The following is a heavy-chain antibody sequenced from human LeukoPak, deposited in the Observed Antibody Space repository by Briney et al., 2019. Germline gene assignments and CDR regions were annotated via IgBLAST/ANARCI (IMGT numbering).Heavy chain of an antibody. D-gene: IGHD3-10*01. J-gene: IGHJ3*02. CDR3: ATDSGSGSYEVDI. CDR2: FDPEDGET. Sequence: GAPVKVSCKVSGYTLTELSMHWVRQAPGKGLEWMGGFDPEDGETIYAQKFQGRVTMTEDTSTDTAYMELSSLRSEDTAVYYCATDSGSGSYEVDIWGQGTMVTVSS. V-gene: IGHV1-24*01. CDR1: GYTLTELS.